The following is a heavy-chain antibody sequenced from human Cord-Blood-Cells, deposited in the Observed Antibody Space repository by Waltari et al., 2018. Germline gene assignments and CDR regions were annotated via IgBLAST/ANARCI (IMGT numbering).Heavy chain of an antibody. D-gene: IGHD4-17*01. CDR1: GGSISSYY. CDR2: IYTSGST. CDR3: ARQAGDYYYYGMDV. Sequence: QVQLQESGPGLVKPSETLSLTCTVSGGSISSYYWRWLRQPAGKGLGWIGRIYTSGSTNYNPSLKSRVTMSVDTSKNQFSLKLSSVTAADTAVYYCARQAGDYYYYGMDVWGQGTTVTVSS. J-gene: IGHJ6*02. V-gene: IGHV4-4*07.